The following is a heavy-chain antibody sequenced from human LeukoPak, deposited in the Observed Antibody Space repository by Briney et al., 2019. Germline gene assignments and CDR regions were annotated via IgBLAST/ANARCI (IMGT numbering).Heavy chain of an antibody. V-gene: IGHV4-59*01. D-gene: IGHD3-16*02. CDR3: ARGLRLGELSFDY. Sequence: SETLSLTCTVSGGSISSYYWSWIRQPPGKGLEWIGYIYYSGSTNYNPSLKSRVTISVDTSKNQSSLKLSSVTAADTAVYYCARGLRLGELSFDYWGQGTLVTVSS. J-gene: IGHJ4*02. CDR2: IYYSGST. CDR1: GGSISSYY.